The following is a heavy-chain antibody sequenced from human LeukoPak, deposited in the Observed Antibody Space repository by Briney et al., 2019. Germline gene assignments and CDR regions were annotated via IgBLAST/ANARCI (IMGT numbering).Heavy chain of an antibody. CDR1: GYTFTSYA. J-gene: IGHJ4*02. CDR3: ASWDSSGYYPFDY. D-gene: IGHD3-22*01. V-gene: IGHV7-4-1*02. Sequence: ASVKVSCKASGYTFTSYAMNWVRQAPGQGLEWMGWINTNTGNPTYAQGFTGRFVFSLDTSVSTAYLQISSRKAEDTAVYYCASWDSSGYYPFDYWGQGTLVTVSS. CDR2: INTNTGNP.